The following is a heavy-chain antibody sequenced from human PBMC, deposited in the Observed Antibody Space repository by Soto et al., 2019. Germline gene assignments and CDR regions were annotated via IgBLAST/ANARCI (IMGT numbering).Heavy chain of an antibody. CDR1: GFTFSSYA. Sequence: HPGGSLRLSCAASGFTFSSYAMSWVRQAPGKGLEWVSAISGSGGSTYYADSVKGRFTISRDNSKNTLYLQMNSLRAEDTAVYYCAKVITFLWELPDAFDIWGQGTMVTVSS. CDR3: AKVITFLWELPDAFDI. V-gene: IGHV3-23*01. CDR2: ISGSGGST. D-gene: IGHD1-26*01. J-gene: IGHJ3*02.